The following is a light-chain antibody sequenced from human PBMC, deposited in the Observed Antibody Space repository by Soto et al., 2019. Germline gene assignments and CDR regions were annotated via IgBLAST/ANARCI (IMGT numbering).Light chain of an antibody. Sequence: DILLIQSPATLSASVGDRITITCRASENIFKFLDWYQQRSGSAPNLLIYAASDLERGVPSRFSGSGSETEFTLTIHNLQPNDSATYFCQHYHSQSITFGGGTQVDVK. V-gene: IGKV1-5*01. CDR1: ENIFKF. CDR3: QHYHSQSIT. CDR2: AAS. J-gene: IGKJ4*01.